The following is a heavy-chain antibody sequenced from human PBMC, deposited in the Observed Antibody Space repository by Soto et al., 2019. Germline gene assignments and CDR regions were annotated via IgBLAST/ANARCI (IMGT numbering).Heavy chain of an antibody. CDR3: ARMRQLVRISYHYYYGMDV. CDR2: ISSKKGNT. CDR1: GYTFTTYD. D-gene: IGHD6-6*01. V-gene: IGHV1-18*04. J-gene: IGHJ6*02. Sequence: ASVKVSCKASGYTFTTYDINWVRQAPGQGLEWMGSISSKKGNTNYAQNFQGRVTVTTDTSTTTAYMELRSLRSDGTAVYYCARMRQLVRISYHYYYGMDVWGQGTTVTVSS.